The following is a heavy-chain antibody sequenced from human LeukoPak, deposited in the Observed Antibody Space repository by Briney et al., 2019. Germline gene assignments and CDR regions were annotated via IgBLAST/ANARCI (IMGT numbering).Heavy chain of an antibody. CDR1: GDSVSRSDSY. J-gene: IGHJ1*01. Sequence: KPSETLSLTCSVSGDSVSRSDSYWDWIRQPPGKGLEWIGTTYYSGRTYYSPSLKSRVTMSVDPSNNQFSLNLRSVTAADTAVYYCARRRYYDGSGYLEWGQGTLLSVSS. V-gene: IGHV4-39*01. D-gene: IGHD3-22*01. CDR3: ARRRYYDGSGYLE. CDR2: TYYSGRT.